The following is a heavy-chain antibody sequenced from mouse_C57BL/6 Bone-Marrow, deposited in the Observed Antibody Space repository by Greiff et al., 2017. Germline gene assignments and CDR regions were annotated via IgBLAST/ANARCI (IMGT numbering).Heavy chain of an antibody. J-gene: IGHJ3*01. CDR1: GYTFTSYW. Sequence: QVQLQQPGAELVKPGASVKMSCKASGYTFTSYWITWVKQRPGQGLEWIGDIYPGSGSTNYNEKFKSKSTLTVDTSYSTAYMHLSSLSSEDSAVYYCARGSLAYWGQGALVTVSA. V-gene: IGHV1-55*01. D-gene: IGHD6-1*01. CDR3: ARGSLAY. CDR2: IYPGSGST.